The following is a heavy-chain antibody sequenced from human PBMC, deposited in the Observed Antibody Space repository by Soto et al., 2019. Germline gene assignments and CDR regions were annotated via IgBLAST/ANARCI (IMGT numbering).Heavy chain of an antibody. CDR3: AFGEESRYYYYGMDV. V-gene: IGHV3-23*01. Sequence: PGGSLRLSCAASGFTFSNYAMNWVRQAPGKGLEWVSVISGSGGSTYYADSVKGRFTISRDNAKNSLYLQMNSLRAEDTAVYYCAFGEESRYYYYGMDVWGQGTTVTVSS. D-gene: IGHD3-10*01. CDR2: ISGSGGST. J-gene: IGHJ6*02. CDR1: GFTFSNYA.